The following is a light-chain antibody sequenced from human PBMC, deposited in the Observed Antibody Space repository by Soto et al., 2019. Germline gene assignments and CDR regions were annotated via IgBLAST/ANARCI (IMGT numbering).Light chain of an antibody. CDR3: HQTYRPPPT. CDR1: QSVISY. Sequence: DIQMTQAPSSLSAFVGDSVTITCRASQSVISYVNWYQQKPGHAPKLLVYGAISLQGGVPSRFSGSGTGTDFTLTIIGLQPEDSATHYCHQTYRPPPTFGQGTKVAVK. CDR2: GAI. J-gene: IGKJ4*01. V-gene: IGKV1-39*01.